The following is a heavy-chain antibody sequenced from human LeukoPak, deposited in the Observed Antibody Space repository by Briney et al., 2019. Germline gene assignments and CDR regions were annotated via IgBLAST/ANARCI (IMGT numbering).Heavy chain of an antibody. D-gene: IGHD3-3*01. Sequence: ASVKVSCKASGYTFTSYGIIWVRQAPGQGLEWMGWISAYNGNTTYAQKLQGRVTMTTDTSTSTAYMELRSLRSDDTAVYYCARYGIGFWSGYYTDAYFDYWGQGTLVTVSS. V-gene: IGHV1-18*01. J-gene: IGHJ4*02. CDR2: ISAYNGNT. CDR1: GYTFTSYG. CDR3: ARYGIGFWSGYYTDAYFDY.